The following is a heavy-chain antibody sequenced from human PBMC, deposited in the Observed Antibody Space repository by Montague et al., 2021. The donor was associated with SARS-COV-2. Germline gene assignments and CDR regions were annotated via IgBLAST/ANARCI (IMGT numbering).Heavy chain of an antibody. D-gene: IGHD3-22*01. Sequence: SLRLSCAASGFTVSSHYMNWVRQAPGKGLEWVSVIYSGGSTYYADSVKGRFTISRDNSKNTLYLQMNSVRAEDTAVYYCARGGRYYDSRGYGDAFDIWGQGTMVTVSS. V-gene: IGHV3-66*01. CDR2: IYSGGST. CDR1: GFTVSSHY. CDR3: ARGGRYYDSRGYGDAFDI. J-gene: IGHJ3*02.